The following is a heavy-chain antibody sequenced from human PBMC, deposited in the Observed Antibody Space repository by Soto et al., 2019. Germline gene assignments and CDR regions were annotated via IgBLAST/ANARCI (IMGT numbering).Heavy chain of an antibody. J-gene: IGHJ4*02. D-gene: IGHD1-26*01. CDR3: AKRGSGSYFDY. V-gene: IGHV3-30-3*02. CDR1: GFTFSSYA. CDR2: ISYDGSNK. Sequence: GGSLRLSCAASGFTFSSYAMHWVRQAPGKGLEWVAVISYDGSNKYYADSVKGRFTISRDNSKNTLYLQMNSLRAEDTAVYYCAKRGSGSYFDYWGQGTLVTVSS.